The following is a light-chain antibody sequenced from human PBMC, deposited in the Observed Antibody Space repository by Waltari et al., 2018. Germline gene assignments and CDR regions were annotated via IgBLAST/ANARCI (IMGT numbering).Light chain of an antibody. CDR1: QRVSSF. CDR3: QQRSNVLFA. Sequence: EVVLTQSPATLSLSPGERATLPRRASQRVSSFLAWYQQKPGQAPRLLIYDASNRATGIPARFSGSGSGTDFTLTITSLEPEDFAVYYCQQRSNVLFAFGPGTKVDFK. CDR2: DAS. J-gene: IGKJ3*01. V-gene: IGKV3-11*01.